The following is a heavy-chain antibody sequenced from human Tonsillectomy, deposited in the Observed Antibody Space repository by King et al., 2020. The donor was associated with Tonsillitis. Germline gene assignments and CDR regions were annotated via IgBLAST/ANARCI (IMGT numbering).Heavy chain of an antibody. CDR1: GGSFSTSA. D-gene: IGHD2-15*01. V-gene: IGHV1-69*01. Sequence: VQLVESGPEVQKPGSSVKVSCKTSGGSFSTSALSWVRQAPGQGLEWMGGIIPIFDTPSYAQKFQGRLTITADESTSTVYMELTSLTSEDTAVYYCATEGSGGDYDFDYWGQGTLVTVSS. J-gene: IGHJ4*02. CDR3: ATEGSGGDYDFDY. CDR2: IIPIFDTP.